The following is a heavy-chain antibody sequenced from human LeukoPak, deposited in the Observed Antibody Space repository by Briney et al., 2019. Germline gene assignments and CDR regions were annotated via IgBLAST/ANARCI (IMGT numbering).Heavy chain of an antibody. Sequence: PGGSLRLSCAASGFTFSSYAMHWVRQAPGKGLEWVAVISYDGSNKYYADSVKGRVTISRDNSKNTLYLQMNSLRAEDTAVYYCARDFSGWGRGDYWGQGTLVTVSS. J-gene: IGHJ4*02. CDR3: ARDFSGWGRGDY. D-gene: IGHD6-19*01. CDR2: ISYDGSNK. V-gene: IGHV3-30-3*01. CDR1: GFTFSSYA.